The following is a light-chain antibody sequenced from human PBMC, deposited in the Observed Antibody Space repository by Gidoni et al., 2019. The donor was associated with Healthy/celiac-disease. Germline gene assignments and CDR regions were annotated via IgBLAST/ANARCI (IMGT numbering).Light chain of an antibody. J-gene: IGKJ1*01. CDR3: QQYNNWPRQT. V-gene: IGKV3-15*01. CDR1: QSVSSN. Sequence: EIVMTQSPATLSVSPGERATLSCRARQSVSSNLAWYQQKPGQAPRLLIYGASTRATGIPARFSGSGSGTEFTLTISSLQSEDFAVYYCQQYNNWPRQTFGQGTKVEIK. CDR2: GAS.